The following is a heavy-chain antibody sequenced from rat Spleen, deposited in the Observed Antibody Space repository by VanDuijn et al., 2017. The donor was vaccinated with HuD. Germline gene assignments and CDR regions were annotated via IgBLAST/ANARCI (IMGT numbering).Heavy chain of an antibody. CDR2: ISTGGGNT. CDR3: AKDRDGGYAFAY. J-gene: IGHJ3*01. CDR1: GFTFSNYY. D-gene: IGHD1-11*01. V-gene: IGHV5-25*01. Sequence: EVQLVESGGGLVQPGRSMKLSCAALGFTFSNYYMAWVRQAPTKGLEWVASISTGGGNTYYRDSVKGRFTISRDNAKSTLYLQMDSLRSEDTATYYCAKDRDGGYAFAYWGQGTLVTVSS.